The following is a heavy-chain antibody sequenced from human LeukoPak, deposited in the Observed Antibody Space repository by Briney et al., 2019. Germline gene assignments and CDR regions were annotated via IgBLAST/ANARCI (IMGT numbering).Heavy chain of an antibody. Sequence: SETLSLTCTVSGGSISSYYWSWIRQPAGKGLEWIGRIYTSGSTNYNPSLKSRVTMSVDTSKNQFSLKLSSVTAAATAVYYCARDLGYYDSSASDAFDIWGQGTMVTVSS. CDR1: GGSISSYY. V-gene: IGHV4-4*07. CDR3: ARDLGYYDSSASDAFDI. D-gene: IGHD3-22*01. J-gene: IGHJ3*02. CDR2: IYTSGST.